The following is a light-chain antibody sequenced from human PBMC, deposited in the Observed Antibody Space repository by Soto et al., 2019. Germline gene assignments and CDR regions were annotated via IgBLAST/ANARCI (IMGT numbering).Light chain of an antibody. CDR3: QQYDNLPIT. CDR2: DAS. CDR1: QAISNY. V-gene: IGKV1-33*01. J-gene: IGKJ4*01. Sequence: DIQMTQSPSSLSASVGDRVTITCQASQAISNYLNWYQQKPGKAPKLLIYDASNLETGVPSRFSGSGSGTDFTFTISSLQPDDIATYYCQQYDNLPITFGGGTKVEIK.